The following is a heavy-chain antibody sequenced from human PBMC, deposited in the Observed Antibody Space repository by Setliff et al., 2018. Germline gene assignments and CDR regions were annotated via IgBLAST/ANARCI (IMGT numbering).Heavy chain of an antibody. V-gene: IGHV3-23*01. D-gene: IGHD6-25*01. CDR3: AKHVLRSGWPNDASYF. CDR2: LNDVGHNT. J-gene: IGHJ3*01. CDR1: GFTFSSYA. Sequence: PGGSLRLSCAASGFTFSSYAMSWVRQAPGKGLEWVSGLNDVGHNTYYADSVKGRFTISRDNSKNTLYLQMNSLRSEDAAVYYCAKHVLRSGWPNDASYFWGQGPRGTAS.